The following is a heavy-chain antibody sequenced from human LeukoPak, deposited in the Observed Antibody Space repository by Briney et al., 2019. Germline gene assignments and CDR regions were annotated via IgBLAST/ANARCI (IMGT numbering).Heavy chain of an antibody. V-gene: IGHV4-59*12. Sequence: SETLSLTCTVSGGSLSSYYWSWIRQPPGKGLEWIGYIYYSGSTNYNPSLKSRVTISVDTSKNQFSLKLSSVTAADTAVYYCARDRSTYYYDSSGYYIPGLVDYGMDVWGQGTTVTVSS. J-gene: IGHJ6*02. CDR1: GGSLSSYY. CDR2: IYYSGST. D-gene: IGHD3-22*01. CDR3: ARDRSTYYYDSSGYYIPGLVDYGMDV.